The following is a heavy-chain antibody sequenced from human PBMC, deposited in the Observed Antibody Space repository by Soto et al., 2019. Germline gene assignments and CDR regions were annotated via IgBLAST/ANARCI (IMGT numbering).Heavy chain of an antibody. D-gene: IGHD5-12*01. CDR1: GGSISSYY. CDR2: IYYSGST. CDR3: AREYSGYDYHFDY. V-gene: IGHV4-59*01. J-gene: IGHJ4*02. Sequence: PSETLSLTCTVSGGSISSYYWSWIRQPPGKGLEWIGYIYYSGSTNYNPSLKSRVTISVDTSKNQFSLKLSSVTAADTAVYYCAREYSGYDYHFDYWGQGTLVTVSS.